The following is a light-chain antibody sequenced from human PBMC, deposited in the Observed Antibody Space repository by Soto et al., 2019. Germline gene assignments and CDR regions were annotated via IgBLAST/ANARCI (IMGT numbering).Light chain of an antibody. CDR3: QRYGSSPLIT. V-gene: IGKV3-20*01. Sequence: LTQSPGTVSLSPGERATLSCRASQSVTSNYLAWYQQKPGQAPRLLIFGASIRATGLPDRFSGGGSGTDFTLTISRLEPEDFAVYFCQRYGSSPLITFGQRTLLEIK. CDR1: QSVTSNY. CDR2: GAS. J-gene: IGKJ5*01.